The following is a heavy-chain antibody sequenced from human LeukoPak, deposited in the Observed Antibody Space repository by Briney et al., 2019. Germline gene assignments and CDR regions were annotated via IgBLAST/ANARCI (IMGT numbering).Heavy chain of an antibody. J-gene: IGHJ4*02. CDR2: ISGNGGST. D-gene: IGHD3-22*01. CDR1: GFTFSSYA. Sequence: GGSLRLSCAASGFTFSSYALSWVRQAPGKGLEWVSAISGNGGSTYYADSVKGRFTISRDNSKNTLYLQMNSLRAEDTAVYYCAKKYPNYDSSGYYQDWGQGTLVTVSS. V-gene: IGHV3-23*01. CDR3: AKKYPNYDSSGYYQD.